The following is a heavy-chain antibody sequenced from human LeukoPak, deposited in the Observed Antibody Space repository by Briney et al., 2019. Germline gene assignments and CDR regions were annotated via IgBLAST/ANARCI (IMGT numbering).Heavy chain of an antibody. J-gene: IGHJ4*02. V-gene: IGHV3-30*04. D-gene: IGHD3-22*01. Sequence: PGRSLRLSCAASGFTFSSYAIRWVRQAPGKGLDWVALISYEGSDLYYADSVKGRFTISRDDSKNTLYLQMNSLRPEDTAVYYCARGRYYYDTSGYFDYWGQGTLVTVSS. CDR1: GFTFSSYA. CDR2: ISYEGSDL. CDR3: ARGRYYYDTSGYFDY.